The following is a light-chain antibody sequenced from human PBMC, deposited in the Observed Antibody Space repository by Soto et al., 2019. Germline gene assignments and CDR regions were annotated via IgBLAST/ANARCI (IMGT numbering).Light chain of an antibody. J-gene: IGKJ1*01. V-gene: IGKV1-5*03. CDR3: QQYRRLGS. Sequence: DIQMTQSPSTLSASVGDRVTITCRASQSISDWLAWYQQKPGEIPKLLIYKASSLETGVPSRFSGTGSGTEFTLTISGLQPDDFATYYCQQYRRLGSFDQGTKVEIK. CDR2: KAS. CDR1: QSISDW.